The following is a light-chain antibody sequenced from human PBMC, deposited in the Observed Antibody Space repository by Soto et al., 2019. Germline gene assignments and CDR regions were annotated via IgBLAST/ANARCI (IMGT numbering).Light chain of an antibody. J-gene: IGKJ1*01. V-gene: IGKV1-17*01. CDR2: AAS. CDR1: QGIRNE. Sequence: DIQLTQSPSSLSASFGDRVTITCLASQGIRNELAWFQQKPGKAPKLLIYAASSLQSGVPSRFSGSGSGTEFTLTISSLQPEDFATYFCLQHNNYPPTFGQGTKVDIK. CDR3: LQHNNYPPT.